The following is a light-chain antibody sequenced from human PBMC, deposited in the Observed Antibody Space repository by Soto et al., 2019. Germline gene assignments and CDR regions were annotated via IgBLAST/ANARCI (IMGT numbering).Light chain of an antibody. Sequence: IVLTQSPGTLSLSPGERSTLSCMASQSVSSSYLAWYQQKPGQAPRLLIYGASSRATGIPDRFSGSGSGTDFTLTISRLEPEDFAVYYCQQYGSSQTFGQGTKVDIK. V-gene: IGKV3-20*01. J-gene: IGKJ1*01. CDR3: QQYGSSQT. CDR2: GAS. CDR1: QSVSSSY.